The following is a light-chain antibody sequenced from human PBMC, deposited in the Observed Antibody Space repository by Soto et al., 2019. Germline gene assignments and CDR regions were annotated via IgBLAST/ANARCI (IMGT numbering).Light chain of an antibody. CDR3: CSFTSITGVVV. CDR1: SSDVGGYDY. Sequence: GQSITISCIGTSSDVGGYDYVSWYRQHPGKAPKLMIYDVSNRASGVSNRFSGSKSGNTASLTISGLQAEDEADYYCCSFTSITGVVVFGGGTQLTVL. J-gene: IGLJ3*02. V-gene: IGLV2-14*04. CDR2: DVS.